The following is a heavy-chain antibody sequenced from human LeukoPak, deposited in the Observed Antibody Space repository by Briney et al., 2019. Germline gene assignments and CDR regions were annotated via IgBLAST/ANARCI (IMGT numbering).Heavy chain of an antibody. CDR3: AKDNLVVGATLGGGIDY. D-gene: IGHD1-26*01. Sequence: PGGSLRLSCAASGFTFDHYTMHWVRHAPGKGLEWVSLISWDGGSTYYADSVKGRFTISRDNSKNTLYLQMNSLRAEDTAVYYCAKDNLVVGATLGGGIDYWGQGTLVTVSS. J-gene: IGHJ4*02. CDR1: GFTFDHYT. V-gene: IGHV3-43*01. CDR2: ISWDGGST.